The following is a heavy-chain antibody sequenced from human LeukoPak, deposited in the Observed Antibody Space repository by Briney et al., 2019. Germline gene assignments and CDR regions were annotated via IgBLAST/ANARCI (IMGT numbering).Heavy chain of an antibody. CDR2: ISGSGGST. Sequence: PGGPLRLSCAASGFTFSSYAMSWVRQAPGKGLEWVSDISGSGGSTYYADSVKGRFTISRDNSKNTLYLQMNSLRAEDTAVYYCAKDEGNDYGSSCFRYWGQGTLVTVSS. CDR3: AKDEGNDYGSSCFRY. J-gene: IGHJ4*02. D-gene: IGHD3-22*01. CDR1: GFTFSSYA. V-gene: IGHV3-23*01.